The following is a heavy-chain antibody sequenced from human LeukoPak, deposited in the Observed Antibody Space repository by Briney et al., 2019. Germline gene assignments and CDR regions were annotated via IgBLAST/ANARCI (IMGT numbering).Heavy chain of an antibody. J-gene: IGHJ6*03. CDR2: ISASGGST. D-gene: IGHD3-3*01. V-gene: IGHV3-23*01. CDR1: GFAFSSYA. Sequence: GGSLRLSCAASGFAFSSYAMSWVRQAPGKGLEWVSGISASGGSTHYADSVKGRFTISRDNAKNSLYLQMNSLRAEDTAVYYCARESWSYYDFWSGYSHNYYYYYYMDVWGKGTTVTVSS. CDR3: ARESWSYYDFWSGYSHNYYYYYYMDV.